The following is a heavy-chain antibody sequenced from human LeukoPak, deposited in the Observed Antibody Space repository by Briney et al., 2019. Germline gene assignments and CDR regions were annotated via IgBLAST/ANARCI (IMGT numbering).Heavy chain of an antibody. CDR3: SRGLARGSIYATSGYYWLPGIDY. V-gene: IGHV3-21*06. D-gene: IGHD3-22*01. CDR1: GFTFSSYG. J-gene: IGHJ4*02. Sequence: PGGSLRLSCAASGFTFSSYGMNWVRQAPGKGLEWVSSINSGRSQAYYADSVKGRFTISRDNAKSSLVLQMNSLRAEDTATYFCSRGLARGSIYATSGYYWLPGIDYWGPGTLVTVSS. CDR2: INSGRSQA.